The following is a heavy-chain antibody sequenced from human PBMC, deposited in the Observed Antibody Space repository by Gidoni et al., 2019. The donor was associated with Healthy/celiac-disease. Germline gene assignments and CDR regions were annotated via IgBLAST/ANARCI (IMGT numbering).Heavy chain of an antibody. CDR1: GSSISSSNW. Sequence: QVQLQESGPGLVKPSGTLSLTWAVSGSSISSSNWWSWVRQPPGKGLEWIGEIYHSGSTNYNPSLKSRVTISVYKSKNQFSLKLSSVTAADPAVYYCAREAGGGMLDPWGQGTLVTVSS. V-gene: IGHV4-4*02. D-gene: IGHD3-16*01. J-gene: IGHJ5*02. CDR2: IYHSGST. CDR3: AREAGGGMLDP.